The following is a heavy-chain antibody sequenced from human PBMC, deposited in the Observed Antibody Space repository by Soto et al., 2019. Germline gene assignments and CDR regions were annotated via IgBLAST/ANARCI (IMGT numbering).Heavy chain of an antibody. V-gene: IGHV3-53*01. Sequence: EVQLVESGGGLIQPGGSLRLSCAASGFTVSSNYMSWVRQAPGKGLEWVSVIYSGGSTYYADSVKGRFTISRDNTKNTLYHQMNSLRAEDTAVYYCARDSMGSSGYYFHGMDVWGQGTTVTVSS. D-gene: IGHD3-22*01. CDR3: ARDSMGSSGYYFHGMDV. CDR2: IYSGGST. J-gene: IGHJ6*02. CDR1: GFTVSSNY.